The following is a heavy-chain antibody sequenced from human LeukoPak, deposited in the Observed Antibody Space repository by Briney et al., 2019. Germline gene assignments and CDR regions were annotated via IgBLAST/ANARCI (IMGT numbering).Heavy chain of an antibody. CDR1: GGSITNYY. J-gene: IGHJ5*02. CDR3: VRSKSGTYGWFAP. CDR2: IYYSWTT. D-gene: IGHD4-17*01. V-gene: IGHV4-59*01. Sequence: KPSETLSLTCTVSGGSITNYYWSWIRQPPGKGLEGIGYIYYSWTTNYNPSLKSRVTISVDTSKDQFSLKVNSVTAADTAVYYCVRSKSGTYGWFAPWGQGTLVTVSS.